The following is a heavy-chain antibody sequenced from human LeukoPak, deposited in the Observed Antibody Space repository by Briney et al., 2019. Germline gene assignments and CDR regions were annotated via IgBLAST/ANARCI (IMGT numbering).Heavy chain of an antibody. Sequence: ASVKVSCKASAYTFTNYYMHWVRHAHAPGLEWVGIIKASGDGTRYAQMFQGRVIMTADTYTTTVHMELTSLRSEDTAVYYCAREVRSGVGAADYWGQGTLVIVSP. D-gene: IGHD1-26*01. CDR2: IKASGDGT. J-gene: IGHJ4*02. CDR1: AYTFTNYY. V-gene: IGHV1-46*01. CDR3: AREVRSGVGAADY.